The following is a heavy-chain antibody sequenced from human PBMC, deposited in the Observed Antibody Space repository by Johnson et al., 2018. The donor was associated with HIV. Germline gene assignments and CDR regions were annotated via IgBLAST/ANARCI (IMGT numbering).Heavy chain of an antibody. CDR1: GFTLTNYP. J-gene: IGHJ4*03. CDR2: ISFDGKNK. Sequence: QVQLVESGGGVVQPGRSLRLSCAASGFTLTNYPMHWVRQAPGKGLEWVAVISFDGKNKFYADSVKGRFTISRDNSRNTLYLQMNSLRPEDTAVYYCASGDDDGFWGLGTLVTVSS. V-gene: IGHV3-30*04. D-gene: IGHD5-12*01. CDR3: ASGDDDGF.